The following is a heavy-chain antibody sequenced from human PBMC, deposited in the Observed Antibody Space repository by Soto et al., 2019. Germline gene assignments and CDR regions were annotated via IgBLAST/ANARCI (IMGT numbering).Heavy chain of an antibody. D-gene: IGHD5-18*01. CDR2: IVVGSGNT. CDR3: AANTAMASPFDY. V-gene: IGHV1-58*01. Sequence: SVKVSCKASGFTFTSSAVQWVRQARGQRLEWIGWIVVGSGNTNYAQKFQERVTITRDMSTSTAYMELSSLRSEDTAVYYCAANTAMASPFDYWGQGTLVTVSS. J-gene: IGHJ4*02. CDR1: GFTFTSSA.